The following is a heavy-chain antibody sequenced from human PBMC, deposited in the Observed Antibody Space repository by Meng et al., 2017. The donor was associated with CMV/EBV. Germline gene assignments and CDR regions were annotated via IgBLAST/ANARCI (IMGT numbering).Heavy chain of an antibody. CDR1: GFTFSSYG. Sequence: GGSLRLSCAASGFTFSSYGMHWVRQAPGKGLEWVAFIRYDGSNKYYADSVKGRFTISRDTSKNTLYLQMNSLRAEDTAVYYCAKDIFSVLRSFPGGMDVWGQGTTVTVSS. V-gene: IGHV3-30*02. CDR3: AKDIFSVLRSFPGGMDV. J-gene: IGHJ6*02. D-gene: IGHD3-9*01. CDR2: IRYDGSNK.